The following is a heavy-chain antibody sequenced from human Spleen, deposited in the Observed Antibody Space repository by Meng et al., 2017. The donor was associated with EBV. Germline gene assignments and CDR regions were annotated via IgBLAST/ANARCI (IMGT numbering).Heavy chain of an antibody. D-gene: IGHD2-21*01. V-gene: IGHV1-3*01. Sequence: VRLGQYGGVVRNPGASMKASCKDLGYVFITYIMRWVRQAPGQSLEWMGWINGGTGYTKYSQKFQGRVTLTKDTTATTVYMELNSLRSEDTAVYFCVRGPPVGVTGPGDYWGQGTLVTVSS. CDR3: VRGPPVGVTGPGDY. CDR2: INGGTGYT. CDR1: GYVFITYI. J-gene: IGHJ4*02.